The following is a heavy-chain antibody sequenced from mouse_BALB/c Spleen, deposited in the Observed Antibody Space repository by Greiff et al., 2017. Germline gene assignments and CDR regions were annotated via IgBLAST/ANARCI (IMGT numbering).Heavy chain of an antibody. CDR2: INPYNGDT. V-gene: IGHV1-20*02. CDR3: ARSGGNSACLAY. Sequence: VQLQQSGPELVKPGASVKISCKASGYSFTGYFMNWVMQSHGKSLEWIGRINPYNGDTFYNQKFKGKATLTVDKSSSTVHMELRSLASEDSAVYYCARSGGNSACLAYWGQGTLVTVSA. J-gene: IGHJ3*01. D-gene: IGHD2-1*01. CDR1: GYSFTGYF.